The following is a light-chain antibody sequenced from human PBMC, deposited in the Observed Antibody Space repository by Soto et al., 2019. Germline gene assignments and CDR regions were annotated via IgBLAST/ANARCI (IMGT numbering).Light chain of an antibody. V-gene: IGLV2-14*01. CDR3: CSFTSGNTAYV. CDR2: EVT. CDR1: SSDIGXXXX. J-gene: IGLJ1*01. Sequence: QSALTQPGSVSGSPXQSXXXXCXXTSSDIGXXXXVSWYQQHPGKAPXXMIYEVTNRPSGVXTRFSGSKSGNTASLTISGXQXEDDADYYCCSFTSGNTAYVFGTGTKLTVL.